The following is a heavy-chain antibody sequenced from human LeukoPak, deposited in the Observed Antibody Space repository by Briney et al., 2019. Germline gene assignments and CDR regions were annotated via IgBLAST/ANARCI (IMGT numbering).Heavy chain of an antibody. J-gene: IGHJ4*02. CDR1: GGSFSGYY. D-gene: IGHD3-22*01. CDR2: INHSGST. V-gene: IGHV4-34*01. Sequence: SETLSLTCAVYGGSFSGYYWSWIRQPPGKGPEWIGEINHSGSTNYNPSLKSRVTISVDTSKNQFSLKLSSVTAADTAVYYCARGQNYYDSSGYFDYWGQGTLVTVSS. CDR3: ARGQNYYDSSGYFDY.